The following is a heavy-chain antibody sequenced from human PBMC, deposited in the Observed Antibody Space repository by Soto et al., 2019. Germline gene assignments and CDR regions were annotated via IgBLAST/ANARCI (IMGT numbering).Heavy chain of an antibody. D-gene: IGHD1-26*01. CDR3: ARGGWELLRWAFDI. Sequence: QVQLVESGGGVVQPGRSLRLSCAASGFTFSSYGMHWVRQAPGKGLEWVAVIWYDGSNKYYADSVKGRFTISRDNSKNTLDLQMNSLRAEDTAVYYCARGGWELLRWAFDIWGQGTMVTVSS. V-gene: IGHV3-33*01. CDR1: GFTFSSYG. J-gene: IGHJ3*02. CDR2: IWYDGSNK.